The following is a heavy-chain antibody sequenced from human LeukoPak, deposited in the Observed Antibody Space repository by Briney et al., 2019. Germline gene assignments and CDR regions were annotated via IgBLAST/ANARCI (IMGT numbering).Heavy chain of an antibody. CDR3: AKATHRAVAGLDY. V-gene: IGHV3-30*18. CDR2: ILYDGSNK. CDR1: GFTFSSYG. J-gene: IGHJ4*02. D-gene: IGHD6-19*01. Sequence: PGGSLRLSCAASGFTFSSYGMHWVRQAPGKGLEWVAVILYDGSNKYYADSVKGRFTISRDNSKNTLYLQMNSLRAEDTAVYYWAKATHRAVAGLDYWGQGTLVTVSS.